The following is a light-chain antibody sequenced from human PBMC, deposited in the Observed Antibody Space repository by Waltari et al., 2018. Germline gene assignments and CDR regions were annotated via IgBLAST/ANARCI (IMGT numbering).Light chain of an antibody. CDR2: DVN. V-gene: IGLV2-14*03. J-gene: IGLJ2*01. Sequence: QSALSQPASVSGSPGQSITISCTGASSDVGGHDYVSWYQQNTGKAPKLIIRDVNNRPSGVSNRFSGSKSGNTASLTISGLQAEDAAAYYCSSYSTSSSLILFGEGTKVTVL. CDR3: SSYSTSSSLIL. CDR1: SSDVGGHDY.